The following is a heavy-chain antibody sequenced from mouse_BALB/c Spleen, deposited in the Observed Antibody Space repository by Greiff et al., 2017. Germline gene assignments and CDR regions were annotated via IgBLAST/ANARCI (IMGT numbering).Heavy chain of an antibody. CDR3: AGDGARAAAWFAY. J-gene: IGHJ3*01. CDR1: GFTFSSYG. Sequence: EVQVVESGGGLVQPGGSLKLSCAASGFTFSSYGMSWVRQTPDKRLELVATINSNGGSTYYPDSVKGRFTISRDNAKNTLYLQMSSLTSEDTAMYWGAGDGARAAAWFAYWGQGTLVTVSA. V-gene: IGHV5-6-3*01. CDR2: INSNGGST. D-gene: IGHD2-3*01.